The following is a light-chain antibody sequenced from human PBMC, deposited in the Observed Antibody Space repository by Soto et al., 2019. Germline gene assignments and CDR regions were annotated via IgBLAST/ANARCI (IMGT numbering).Light chain of an antibody. CDR2: NDV. CDR1: NIGSRN. Sequence: SYVLTQPPSVSVAPGQTARIPCGGDNIGSRNVHWSQQRPGQAPVLIVFNDVDRPSGIPDRISGSNSGNTATLTIRRVEAGDEADYYCQVWDNRNMVFGGGIKVTVL. V-gene: IGLV3-21*02. J-gene: IGLJ3*02. CDR3: QVWDNRNMV.